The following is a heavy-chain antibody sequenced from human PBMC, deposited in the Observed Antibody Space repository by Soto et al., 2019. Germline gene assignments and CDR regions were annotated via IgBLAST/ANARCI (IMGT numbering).Heavy chain of an antibody. CDR2: ISYDGSNQ. D-gene: IGHD6-19*01. CDR3: ARDRSSTYYYYGMDL. V-gene: IGHV3-30-3*01. CDR1: GFSFSRHG. J-gene: IGHJ6*02. Sequence: LSCAASGFSFSRHGMHWVRQAPGKGLEWVAVISYDGSNQDYADSVKGRFSIPRDNSKNTVYLQMNSLRVGDSAVYYCARDRSSTYYYYGMDLWGQGTTVTVS.